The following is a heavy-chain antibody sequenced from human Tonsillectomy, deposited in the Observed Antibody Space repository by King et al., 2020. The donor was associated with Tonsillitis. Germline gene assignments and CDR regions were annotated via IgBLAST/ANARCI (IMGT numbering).Heavy chain of an antibody. CDR3: ARGYFDSSGMDY. CDR1: GFTFSSYD. Sequence: VQLVESGGGLVQPGGSLRLSCAASGFTFSSYDMHWVRQATGKGLEWVSAIGSAGDTYYPGSVKGRFTISRENAKNSLYLQMNSLRAGDTAVYYCARGYFDSSGMDYWGQGTLVIVSS. D-gene: IGHD3-22*01. J-gene: IGHJ4*02. CDR2: IGSAGDT. V-gene: IGHV3-13*01.